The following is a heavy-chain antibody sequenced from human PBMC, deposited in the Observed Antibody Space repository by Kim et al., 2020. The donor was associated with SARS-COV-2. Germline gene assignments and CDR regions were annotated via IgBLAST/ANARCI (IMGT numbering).Heavy chain of an antibody. CDR1: GFTFSDYY. V-gene: IGHV3-11*05. CDR2: ISSSSSYT. J-gene: IGHJ6*02. Sequence: GGSLRLSCAASGFTFSDYYMSWIRQAPGKGLEWVSYISSSSSYTNYADSVKGRFTISRDNAKNSLYLQMNSLRAEDTAVYYCARDQGSGLDGMDVWGQGTTVTVSS. CDR3: ARDQGSGLDGMDV. D-gene: IGHD3-10*01.